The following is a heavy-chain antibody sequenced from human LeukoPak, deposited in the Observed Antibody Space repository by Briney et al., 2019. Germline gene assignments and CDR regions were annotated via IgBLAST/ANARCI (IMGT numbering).Heavy chain of an antibody. D-gene: IGHD4-17*01. V-gene: IGHV3-33*01. Sequence: GGTLRLSCAASGFTFSSYGRHWFRQAPGKGREWVAVIWYDGSNKYYADSVKGRFTISRDNSKNTLYLQMNSLRAEDTAVYYCARGSGDYVPFDYWGQGTLVTVSS. CDR1: GFTFSSYG. J-gene: IGHJ4*02. CDR2: IWYDGSNK. CDR3: ARGSGDYVPFDY.